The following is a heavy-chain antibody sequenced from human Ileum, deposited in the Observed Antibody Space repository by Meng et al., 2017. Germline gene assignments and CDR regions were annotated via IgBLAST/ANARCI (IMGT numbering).Heavy chain of an antibody. V-gene: IGHV3-23*01. CDR2: ISSGGGTT. CDR1: GCTFTSYA. J-gene: IGHJ4*02. D-gene: IGHD6-13*01. CDR3: AKGTITPPGTGWGYYCDY. Sequence: GESLKISCAASGCTFTSYAMNWVRQAPGKGLEWVSAISSGGGTTSYTDSVKGRFTISRDNSRNTLYLQMNSLRAEDTAVYYCAKGTITPPGTGWGYYCDYWGQGTLVTVSS.